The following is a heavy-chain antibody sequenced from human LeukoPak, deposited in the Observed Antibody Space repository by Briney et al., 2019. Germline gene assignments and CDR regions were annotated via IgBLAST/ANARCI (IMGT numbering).Heavy chain of an antibody. V-gene: IGHV3-74*01. CDR1: GFTSSSYW. D-gene: IGHD3-22*01. Sequence: GGSLRLSCAASGFTSSSYWMHWVRQAPGKGLVWVSRINSDGSSTIYADSVKGRFTISRDNAKNTLYLQMNSLIAEATAVYYCARGGHYYDSSGPFDYWGQGTLVTVSS. CDR2: INSDGSST. J-gene: IGHJ4*02. CDR3: ARGGHYYDSSGPFDY.